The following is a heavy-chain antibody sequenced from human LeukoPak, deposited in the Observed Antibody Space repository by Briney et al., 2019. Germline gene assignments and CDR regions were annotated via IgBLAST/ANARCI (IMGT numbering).Heavy chain of an antibody. D-gene: IGHD3-10*01. CDR2: IYYSGST. J-gene: IGHJ4*02. Sequence: PSETLSLTCSVSGGSISSYHWSWILQPPGNGLECIGFIYYSGSTNYNPSLKSRVTISVDTSKNQVSLKLTSVTAADTAVYCCTRVAPMVRGVIEYYFDYWGQGTLVTVSS. CDR3: TRVAPMVRGVIEYYFDY. V-gene: IGHV4-59*08. CDR1: GGSISSYH.